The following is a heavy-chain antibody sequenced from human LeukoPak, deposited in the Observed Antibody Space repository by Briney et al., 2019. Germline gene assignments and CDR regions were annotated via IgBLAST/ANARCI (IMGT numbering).Heavy chain of an antibody. V-gene: IGHV1-46*01. CDR2: INPSGGST. J-gene: IGHJ4*02. Sequence: GASVKVSCKASGYTFTSYYMHWVRQAPGQGLEWMGIINPSGGSTSYAQKFQGRVTMTRDTSTSTVYMELSSLRSEDTAVYYCARDSLVITMIVAGTGLDYCGQGTLVTVSS. CDR1: GYTFTSYY. D-gene: IGHD3-22*01. CDR3: ARDSLVITMIVAGTGLDY.